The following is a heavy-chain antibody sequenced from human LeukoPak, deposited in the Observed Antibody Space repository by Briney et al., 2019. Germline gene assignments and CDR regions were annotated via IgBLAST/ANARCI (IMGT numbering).Heavy chain of an antibody. D-gene: IGHD3-10*01. Sequence: GGSLRLSCAASGFTFSSYSMNWARQAPGKGLVWVSSINSRSNSKYYADSVKGRFTISRDNAKNSLYLQMNSLRAEDTAVYYCARDNLLWFGELLFNGYFDLWGRGTLVTVSS. J-gene: IGHJ2*01. CDR2: INSRSNSK. V-gene: IGHV3-21*01. CDR1: GFTFSSYS. CDR3: ARDNLLWFGELLFNGYFDL.